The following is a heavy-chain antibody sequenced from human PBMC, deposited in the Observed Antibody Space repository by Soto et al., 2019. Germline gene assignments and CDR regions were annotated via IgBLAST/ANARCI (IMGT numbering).Heavy chain of an antibody. Sequence: ASVNVSCKVSGYTLTELSMHWVRQAPGKGLEWMGGFDPGDGETIYAQKFQGRVTMTEDTSTDTAYMELSSLRSEDTAVYYCATVGATSNWFDPWGQGTLVTVSS. CDR3: ATVGATSNWFDP. V-gene: IGHV1-24*01. CDR2: FDPGDGET. D-gene: IGHD1-26*01. J-gene: IGHJ5*02. CDR1: GYTLTELS.